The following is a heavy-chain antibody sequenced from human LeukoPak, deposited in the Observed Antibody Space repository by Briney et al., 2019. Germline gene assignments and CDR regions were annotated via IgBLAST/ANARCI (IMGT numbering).Heavy chain of an antibody. D-gene: IGHD6-19*01. J-gene: IGHJ1*01. Sequence: ASVKVSCKSSVYTFTGYYMHWVRQAPGQGLEWMGWINPNSGGTNYAQKFQGRVTMTRDTSISTAYMELSRLRSDDTAVYYCARGNGWYECFQHWGQGTLVTVSS. CDR2: INPNSGGT. CDR3: ARGNGWYECFQH. V-gene: IGHV1-2*02. CDR1: VYTFTGYY.